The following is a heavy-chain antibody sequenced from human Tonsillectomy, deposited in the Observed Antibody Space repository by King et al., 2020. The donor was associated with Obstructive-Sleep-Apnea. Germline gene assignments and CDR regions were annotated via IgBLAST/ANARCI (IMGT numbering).Heavy chain of an antibody. Sequence: QLVQSGGGVVQPGRSLRLSCAASGFTFSSSGVHWVRQAPGKGREWVAVISYDGSNKYYADSVKGRFTISRDNSKNTLYLQMNSLRAEDTAVYYCAKGASGYGDFEYWGQGTLVTASS. CDR3: AKGASGYGDFEY. CDR1: GFTFSSSG. V-gene: IGHV3-30*18. D-gene: IGHD5-12*01. J-gene: IGHJ4*02. CDR2: ISYDGSNK.